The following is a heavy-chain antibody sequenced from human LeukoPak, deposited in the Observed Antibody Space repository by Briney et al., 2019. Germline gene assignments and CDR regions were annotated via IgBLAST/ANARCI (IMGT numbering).Heavy chain of an antibody. J-gene: IGHJ4*02. CDR3: ARLNWAISYAFDY. D-gene: IGHD1-1*01. Sequence: PSETLSLTCIVSIGSISSYYWSWIRQPPGKGLEWIGYIYTTGSTTYNPSLKSRVTMSVDTSKNQFSLKLSSVTAADTAVYYCARLNWAISYAFDYWGQGTLVTVSS. V-gene: IGHV4-4*09. CDR1: IGSISSYY. CDR2: IYTTGST.